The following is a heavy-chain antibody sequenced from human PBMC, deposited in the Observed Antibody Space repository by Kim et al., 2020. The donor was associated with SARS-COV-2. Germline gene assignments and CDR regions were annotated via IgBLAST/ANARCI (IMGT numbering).Heavy chain of an antibody. CDR2: INHSGST. CDR1: GGSFSGYY. J-gene: IGHJ4*02. D-gene: IGHD5-18*01. Sequence: SETLSLTCAVYGGSFSGYYWSWIRQPPGKGLEWIGEINHSGSTNYNPSLKSRVTISVDTSKNQFSLKLSSVTAADTAVYYCARVTPLKIQLWLRGALGEWGQGTLVTVSS. V-gene: IGHV4-34*01. CDR3: ARVTPLKIQLWLRGALGE.